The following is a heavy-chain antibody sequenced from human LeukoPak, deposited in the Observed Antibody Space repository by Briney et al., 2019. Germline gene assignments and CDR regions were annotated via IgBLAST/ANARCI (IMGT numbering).Heavy chain of an antibody. Sequence: PGGSLRLSCAASGFTLSDYYMGWIRQAPGKGLECVSYIDRGGNGKHYADSVKGRFTISRDNTKNSLFLQMNDLRDEDTAVYYCARDGDQMYEVYDYWGQGTLVTVSS. V-gene: IGHV3-11*04. D-gene: IGHD1-14*01. CDR1: GFTLSDYY. CDR2: IDRGGNGK. CDR3: ARDGDQMYEVYDY. J-gene: IGHJ4*02.